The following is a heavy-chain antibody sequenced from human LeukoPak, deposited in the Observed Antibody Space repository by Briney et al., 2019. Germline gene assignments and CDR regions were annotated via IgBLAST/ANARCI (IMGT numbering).Heavy chain of an antibody. CDR3: ARAISHSNYGVDV. Sequence: GGSLRLSCAASGFSFSSYEMTWVRQAPGKGLEWVSFISSSGSGKNYADSVKGRFTISRDNAKNTLYLQMNSLRAEDTAVYYCARAISHSNYGVDVWGQGTTVTVSS. D-gene: IGHD6-13*01. J-gene: IGHJ6*02. CDR1: GFSFSSYE. V-gene: IGHV3-48*03. CDR2: ISSSGSGK.